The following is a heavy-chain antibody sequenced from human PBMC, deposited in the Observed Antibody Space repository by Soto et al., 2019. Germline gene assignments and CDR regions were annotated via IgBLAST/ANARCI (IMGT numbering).Heavy chain of an antibody. J-gene: IGHJ4*02. D-gene: IGHD3-16*01. CDR3: ARDSRYSSAYWEHYFDY. Sequence: RDKFLRWVPQAPGKGLERISVLSSGGDPSCADSAKGRFTISRDITKNTLFLQMTSLRVDATAVYFCARDSRYSSAYWEHYFDYWAQGTRVTVS. CDR1: RDKF. V-gene: IGHV3-53*01. CDR2: LSSGGDP.